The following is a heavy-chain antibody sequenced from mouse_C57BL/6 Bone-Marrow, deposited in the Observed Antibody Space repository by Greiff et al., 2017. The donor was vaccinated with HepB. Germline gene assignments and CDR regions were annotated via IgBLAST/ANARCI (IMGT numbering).Heavy chain of an antibody. Sequence: EVKLMESGPELVKPGASVKISCKASGYSFTDYNMNWVKQSNGKSLEWIGVINPNYGTTSYNQKFKGKATLTVDQSSSTAYMQLNSLTSEDSAVYYCARSRDLYYYGSSGVAYWGQGTLVTVSA. J-gene: IGHJ3*01. CDR1: GYSFTDYN. V-gene: IGHV1-39*01. D-gene: IGHD1-1*01. CDR3: ARSRDLYYYGSSGVAY. CDR2: INPNYGTT.